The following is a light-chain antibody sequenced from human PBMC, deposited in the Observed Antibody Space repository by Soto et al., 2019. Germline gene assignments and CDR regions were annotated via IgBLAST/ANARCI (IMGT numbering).Light chain of an antibody. J-gene: IGLJ1*01. CDR2: STT. V-gene: IGLV8-61*01. Sequence: QTVVTQEPSCSVSPGGTVTLTCGLNSGSVSTSHYPSWYQQAPGQTPRTLISSTTTRSSGFPDRCSGSILGEKAALTITGAQAVDESDYYCVLYMAIGIYVFGTGTKVTVL. CDR3: VLYMAIGIYV. CDR1: SGSVSTSHY.